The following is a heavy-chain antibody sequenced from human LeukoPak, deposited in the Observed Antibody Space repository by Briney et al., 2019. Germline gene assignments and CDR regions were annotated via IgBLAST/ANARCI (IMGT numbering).Heavy chain of an antibody. J-gene: IGHJ4*02. D-gene: IGHD2-2*01. CDR1: GFIFKDYW. CDR3: VSFYETY. CDR2: INSDGSWT. V-gene: IGHV3-74*01. Sequence: PGGSLRLSCAASGFIFKDYWMIWVRQAPGKGLVWVSHINSDGSWTSYADSVKGRFTISKDNAKNTVYLQMNNLRAEDTAVYYCVSFYETYWGRGTLVTVSS.